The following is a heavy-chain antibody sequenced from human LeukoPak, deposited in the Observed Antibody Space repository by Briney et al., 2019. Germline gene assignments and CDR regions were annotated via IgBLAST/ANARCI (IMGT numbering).Heavy chain of an antibody. CDR1: GYSFTNYW. CDR2: IDPSDSYT. D-gene: IGHD4-17*01. CDR3: ATGASKVTTDFANY. J-gene: IGHJ4*02. V-gene: IGHV5-10-1*01. Sequence: GESLKISWKGSGYSFTNYWISWVRQMPGKGLEWMGRIDPSDSYTKYSPSFEGHVTISVDKSISTAFLQWSSLKASDSAMYYCATGASKVTTDFANYWGQGSQVAVSS.